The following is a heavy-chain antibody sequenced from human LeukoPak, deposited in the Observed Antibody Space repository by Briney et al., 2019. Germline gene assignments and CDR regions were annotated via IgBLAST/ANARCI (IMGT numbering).Heavy chain of an antibody. CDR3: AREGSDFWSGPNYSYTGRDV. CDR1: GFTFSSYW. CDR2: IKQDGSEK. D-gene: IGHD3-3*01. J-gene: IGHJ6*02. Sequence: GGSLRLSCAASGFTFSSYWMSWVRQAPGKGLEWVANIKQDGSEKYYVDSVKGRFTISRDNAKNSLYLQMNSLRAEDTAVYYCAREGSDFWSGPNYSYTGRDVWGQGPTVTVSS. V-gene: IGHV3-7*01.